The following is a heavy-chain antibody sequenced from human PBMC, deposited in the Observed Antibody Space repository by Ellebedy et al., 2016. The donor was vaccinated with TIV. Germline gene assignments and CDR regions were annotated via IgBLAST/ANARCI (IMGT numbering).Heavy chain of an antibody. CDR2: IGIGGT. D-gene: IGHD6-13*01. V-gene: IGHV3-23*01. CDR3: AKKHDTSPWVFEN. Sequence: PGGSLRLSCEASGFTFTNYAMSWVRQAPGKGLEWVSTIGIGGTFYPDSVKGRFTISRDSSRNTLFLQMDSLRAEDTALYYCAKKHDTSPWVFENWGQGALVTVSS. CDR1: GFTFTNYA. J-gene: IGHJ4*02.